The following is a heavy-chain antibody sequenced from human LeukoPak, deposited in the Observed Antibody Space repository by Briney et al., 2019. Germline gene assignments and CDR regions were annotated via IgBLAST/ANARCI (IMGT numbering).Heavy chain of an antibody. CDR2: INPSGGRT. CDR3: ARDMVNYDILTGYYGGMEFDY. D-gene: IGHD3-9*01. J-gene: IGHJ4*02. Sequence: GASVKVSCKVSGYTLTELSMHWVRQAPGQGLEWMGIINPSGGRTSYARKFQGRVTMTRDMSTSTVYMELSSLRSEDTAVYYCARDMVNYDILTGYYGGMEFDYWGQGTLVTVSS. CDR1: GYTLTELS. V-gene: IGHV1-46*01.